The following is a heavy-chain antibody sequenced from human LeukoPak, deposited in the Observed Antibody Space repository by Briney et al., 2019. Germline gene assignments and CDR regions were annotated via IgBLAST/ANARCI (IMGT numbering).Heavy chain of an antibody. CDR1: GYTFTSYG. V-gene: IGHV1-18*01. Sequence: GASVKVSCKASGYTFTSYGISWVRQAPGQGLEWMGWISAYNGNTNYAQKLQGRVTMTTDTSTSTAYMELRSLRSDDTAVYYCARGHYYDSSGYGFDYRGQGTLVTASS. CDR2: ISAYNGNT. CDR3: ARGHYYDSSGYGFDY. J-gene: IGHJ4*02. D-gene: IGHD3-22*01.